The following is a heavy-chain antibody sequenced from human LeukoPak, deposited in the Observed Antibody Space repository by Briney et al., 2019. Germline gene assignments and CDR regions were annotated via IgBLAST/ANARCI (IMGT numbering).Heavy chain of an antibody. CDR3: AREDSSGYYQDALDL. CDR1: GFNFENYG. CDR2: IWYDGTKK. Sequence: PGGSLRLSCAASGFNFENYGMHWVRQAPSKELEWVAVIWYDGTKKNYGDSVKGRFTISRDNSKNIVSLQMNSLRAEDTAVYYCAREDSSGYYQDALDLWGQGTMVTVSS. D-gene: IGHD3-22*01. J-gene: IGHJ3*01. V-gene: IGHV3-33*01.